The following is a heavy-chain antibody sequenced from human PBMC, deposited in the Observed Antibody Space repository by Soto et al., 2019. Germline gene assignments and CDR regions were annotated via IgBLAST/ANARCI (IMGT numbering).Heavy chain of an antibody. CDR1: GYTFTSYG. D-gene: IGHD6-19*01. Sequence: GASVKVSCKASGYTFTSYGISWVRQAPGQGLEWMGWISAYNGDTNYAQNLQGRVTMTTDTSTSTAYMDLRSLRSDDTAVYYCARGPAVAGTVYFDYWGQGTLVTVSS. CDR3: ARGPAVAGTVYFDY. V-gene: IGHV1-18*01. CDR2: ISAYNGDT. J-gene: IGHJ4*02.